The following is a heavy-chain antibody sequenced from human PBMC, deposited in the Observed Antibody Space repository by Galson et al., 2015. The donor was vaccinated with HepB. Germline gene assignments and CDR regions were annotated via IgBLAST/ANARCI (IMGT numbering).Heavy chain of an antibody. D-gene: IGHD2-2*01. CDR2: IKTDTGDT. CDR3: AAIDYGDY. J-gene: IGHJ4*02. V-gene: IGHV1-3*04. CDR1: GYTFTTYA. Sequence: SVKVSCKASGYTFTTYAIHWVRQAPGQRPEWMGWIKTDTGDTNYVQKFQGTVTFTRDTSASTAYMELSGLTSENTALYYCAAIDYGDYWGQGTLVTVSS.